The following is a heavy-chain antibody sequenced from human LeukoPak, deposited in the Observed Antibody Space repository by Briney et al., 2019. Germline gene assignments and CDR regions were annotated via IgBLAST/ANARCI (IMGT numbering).Heavy chain of an antibody. D-gene: IGHD2-15*01. CDR2: INHSGST. CDR1: GGSFSGYY. Sequence: PSETLSLTCAVYGGSFSGYYWSWIRQPPGKGLEWIGEINHSGSTNYNPSLKSRVTISVDTSKNQFSLKLSSVTAADTAVYYCARGGYCSGGSCYRGLGWFDPWGQGTPVTVSS. CDR3: ARGGYCSGGSCYRGLGWFDP. J-gene: IGHJ5*02. V-gene: IGHV4-34*01.